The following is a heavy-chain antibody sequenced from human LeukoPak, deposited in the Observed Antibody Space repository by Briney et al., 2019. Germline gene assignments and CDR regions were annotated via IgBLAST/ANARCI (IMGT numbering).Heavy chain of an antibody. CDR3: AREGDIVATTRPGNFDY. CDR2: IIPIFGTA. J-gene: IGHJ4*02. Sequence: TVKVSCKASGGTFSSYAISWVRQAPGQGLEWMGGIIPIFGTANYAQKFQGRVTITADESTSTAYMELSSLRSEDTAVYYCAREGDIVATTRPGNFDYWGQGTLVTVSS. V-gene: IGHV1-69*01. CDR1: GGTFSSYA. D-gene: IGHD5-12*01.